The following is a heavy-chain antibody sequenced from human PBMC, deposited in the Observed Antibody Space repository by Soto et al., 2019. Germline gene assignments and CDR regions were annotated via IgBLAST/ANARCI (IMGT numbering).Heavy chain of an antibody. Sequence: PGGSLRLSCAASGFTFSSYWMSWVRQAPGKGLEWVANIKQDGSEKYYVDSVKGRFTISRDNAKNSLYLQMHSLRAEDTAVYYCARDLPRFYRLFIMDAFDIWGQGTMVTVSS. D-gene: IGHD3-10*01. CDR2: IKQDGSEK. V-gene: IGHV3-7*01. CDR3: ARDLPRFYRLFIMDAFDI. J-gene: IGHJ3*02. CDR1: GFTFSSYW.